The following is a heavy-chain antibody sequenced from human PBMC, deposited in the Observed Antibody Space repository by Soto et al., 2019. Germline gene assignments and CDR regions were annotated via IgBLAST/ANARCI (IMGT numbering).Heavy chain of an antibody. CDR3: AKEFGAYYYDYMDV. Sequence: EVQLVESGGGLVQPGRSLRLSCAASGFTFDDYAMHWVRQAPGKGLEWVSYISWNSGKIDYADSVQGRFTISRDNARNSLYLQMNSLRAEDTALYYCAKEFGAYYYDYMDVWGKGTTVTVSS. CDR1: GFTFDDYA. V-gene: IGHV3-9*01. CDR2: ISWNSGKI. J-gene: IGHJ6*03. D-gene: IGHD3-10*01.